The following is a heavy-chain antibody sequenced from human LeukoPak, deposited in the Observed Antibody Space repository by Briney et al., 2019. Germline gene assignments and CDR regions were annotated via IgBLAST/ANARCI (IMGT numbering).Heavy chain of an antibody. Sequence: GGSLRLSCAASAFTFSDTWVHWVRQAPGKGLEWVSSISSSSSYIYYADSVKGRFTISRDNAKNSLYLQMNSLRAEDTAVCYCARVSTRRTIDYWGQGTLVTVSS. CDR1: AFTFSDTW. V-gene: IGHV3-21*01. CDR2: ISSSSSYI. J-gene: IGHJ4*02. CDR3: ARVSTRRTIDY.